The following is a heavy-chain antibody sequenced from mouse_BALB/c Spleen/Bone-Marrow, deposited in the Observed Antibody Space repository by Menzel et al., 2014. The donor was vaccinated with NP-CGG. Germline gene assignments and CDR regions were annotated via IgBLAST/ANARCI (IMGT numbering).Heavy chain of an antibody. CDR2: IWAGGST. Sequence: QVQLQQPGPGLVSPSQRLSISCTVSGFSLTSYGVHWVRQPPGQGLEWLGAIWAGGSTNYNSALMSRLRINEDNSKSQVFLKMNSLQTDDTAMYYCAREGRGYYGSSGAAMDYWGQGTTVTVSS. J-gene: IGHJ4*01. CDR3: AREGRGYYGSSGAAMDY. V-gene: IGHV2-9*02. D-gene: IGHD1-1*01. CDR1: GFSLTSYG.